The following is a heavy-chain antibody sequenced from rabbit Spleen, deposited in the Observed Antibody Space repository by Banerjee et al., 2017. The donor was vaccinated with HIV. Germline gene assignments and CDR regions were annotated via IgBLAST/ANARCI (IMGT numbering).Heavy chain of an antibody. CDR1: GFSFSSGYD. J-gene: IGHJ4*01. CDR3: ARETWGSTGNYGL. Sequence: QSLEESGGGLVKPGGTLTLTCTVSGFSFSSGYDMCWVRQAPGKGLEWIACIGTGVGDTYYANWAKGRFTISKTSSTTVTLQVTSLTAADTATYFCARETWGSTGNYGLWGPGTLVTVS. V-gene: IGHV1S40*01. CDR2: IGTGVGDT. D-gene: IGHD7-1*01.